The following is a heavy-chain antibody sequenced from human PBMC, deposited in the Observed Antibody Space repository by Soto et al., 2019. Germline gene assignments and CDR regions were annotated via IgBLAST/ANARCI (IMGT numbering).Heavy chain of an antibody. D-gene: IGHD2-2*01. Sequence: GESLKISCKGSGYSFTSYWIGWVRQMPGKGLEWMGIIYPGDSDTRYSPSFQGQVTISADKSISTVYLQWSSLKASDTAMFYFAINVGYCSSTSCYDWFDPWGQGTLVTVSS. V-gene: IGHV5-51*01. CDR1: GYSFTSYW. J-gene: IGHJ5*02. CDR3: AINVGYCSSTSCYDWFDP. CDR2: IYPGDSDT.